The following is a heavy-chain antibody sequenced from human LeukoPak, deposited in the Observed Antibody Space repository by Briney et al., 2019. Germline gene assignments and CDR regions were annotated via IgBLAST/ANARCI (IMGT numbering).Heavy chain of an antibody. J-gene: IGHJ3*02. CDR3: ARVRSPNYYDSSGLAAFDI. CDR2: INPNSGNT. Sequence: ASVKVSCKASGYTFTSYDIDWVRPATGQGLERMGWINPNSGNTGYAQRFQGRVTMTRNTSISTAYMELSSLRSEDTAVYYCARVRSPNYYDSSGLAAFDIWGQGTMVTVSS. V-gene: IGHV1-8*01. CDR1: GYTFTSYD. D-gene: IGHD3-22*01.